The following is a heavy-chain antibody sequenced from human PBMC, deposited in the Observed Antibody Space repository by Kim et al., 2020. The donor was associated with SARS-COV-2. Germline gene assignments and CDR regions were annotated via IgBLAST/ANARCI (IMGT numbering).Heavy chain of an antibody. CDR1: GVRFSNYA. CDR3: AKEQQGLVATSAFDT. V-gene: IGHV3-23*01. D-gene: IGHD3-9*01. J-gene: IGHJ3*02. CDR2: ISDTSGSI. Sequence: GGSLRLSCAASGVRFSNYAMSWVRQAPGKGLEWVSSISDTSGSIYYLDSVKGRFIISRDNSKNMVYMDMNDLRAEDTATYFCAKEQQGLVATSAFDTWGQGTGVSVSS.